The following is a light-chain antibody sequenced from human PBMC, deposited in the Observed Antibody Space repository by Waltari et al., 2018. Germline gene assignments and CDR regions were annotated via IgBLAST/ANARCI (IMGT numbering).Light chain of an antibody. CDR2: DVN. V-gene: IGLV2-11*01. CDR1: SSDVGGYDF. Sequence: QSALTQPRSVSGSPGQSVTISCTGTSSDVGGYDFVSWYQQYPGKAPKLIIYDVNKRPPGVPDRFAASKSGNTASLTIAGLLNEDEADYYCCSYAGADTSVLFGGGTTLTVL. J-gene: IGLJ2*01. CDR3: CSYAGADTSVL.